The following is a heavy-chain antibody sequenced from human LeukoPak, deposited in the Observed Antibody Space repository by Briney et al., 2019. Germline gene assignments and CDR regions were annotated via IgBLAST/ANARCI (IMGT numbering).Heavy chain of an antibody. CDR1: GFLFSDYY. V-gene: IGHV4-34*01. J-gene: IGHJ4*02. CDR2: INHSGST. D-gene: IGHD6-13*01. CDR3: ARLVSQTEPRFDS. Sequence: GSLRLSCAASGFLFSDYYMSWIRQAPGKGLEWIGEINHSGSTNYNPSLKSRVTISVDTSKNQFSLKLSSVTAADTAVYYCARLVSQTEPRFDSWGQGTLVTVSS.